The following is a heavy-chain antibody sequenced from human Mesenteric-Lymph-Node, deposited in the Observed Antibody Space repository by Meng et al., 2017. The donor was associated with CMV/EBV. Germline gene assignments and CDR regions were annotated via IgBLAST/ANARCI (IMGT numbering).Heavy chain of an antibody. CDR3: ARDGGNYYGSGLDY. CDR1: GFIVTRNY. D-gene: IGHD3-10*01. J-gene: IGHJ4*02. V-gene: IGHV3-66*02. Sequence: GGSLRLSCTASGFIVTRNYMNWVRQAPGKGLEWVTVIYRGGSTYYADSVKGRFSFSRDDSKNTVYLQMNSLRPEDTAVYYCARDGGNYYGSGLDYWGQGTLVTVSS. CDR2: IYRGGST.